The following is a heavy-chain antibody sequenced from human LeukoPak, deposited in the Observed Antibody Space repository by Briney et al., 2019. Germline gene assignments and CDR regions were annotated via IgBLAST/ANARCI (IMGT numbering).Heavy chain of an antibody. J-gene: IGHJ3*02. CDR1: GGSISRYY. CDR3: ARAGKNTYDFWSGYSDDAFDI. CDR2: IYYCGST. D-gene: IGHD3-3*01. Sequence: SETLSLTCTVSGGSISRYYWSWIRQPPGKGLEWIGYIYYCGSTNYNPSLKSRVTISVDTSKNQFSLKLSSVTAADTAVYYCARAGKNTYDFWSGYSDDAFDIWGQGTMVTVSS. V-gene: IGHV4-59*01.